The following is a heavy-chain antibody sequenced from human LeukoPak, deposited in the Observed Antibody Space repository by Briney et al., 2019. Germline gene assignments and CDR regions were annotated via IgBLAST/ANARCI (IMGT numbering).Heavy chain of an antibody. V-gene: IGHV4-61*02. CDR3: ARDYYDSSGYYHVNWFDP. Sequence: SQTLSLTCTVSGGSISSGSYYWSWIRQPAGKGLEWIGRIYTSGSTNYNPSLKSRVTISVDTSKNQFSLKLSSVTAADTAVYYCARDYYDSSGYYHVNWFDPWGQGTLVTVSS. CDR2: IYTSGST. J-gene: IGHJ5*02. CDR1: GGSISSGSYY. D-gene: IGHD3-22*01.